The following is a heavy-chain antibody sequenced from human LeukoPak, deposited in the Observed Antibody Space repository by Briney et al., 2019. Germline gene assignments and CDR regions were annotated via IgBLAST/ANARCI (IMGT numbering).Heavy chain of an antibody. J-gene: IGHJ4*02. CDR3: ASGAQLRYLLY. V-gene: IGHV4-34*01. CDR1: GGSFSGCY. D-gene: IGHD5-24*01. CDR2: INHSGST. Sequence: RSDPRSLTCAVDGGSFSGCYWIWIRQPPGKGLEWIGEINHSGSTNYNPSLKSRVTISVDTSKNQFSLKLSSVTAADTAVYYCASGAQLRYLLYWGQGTLVTVSS.